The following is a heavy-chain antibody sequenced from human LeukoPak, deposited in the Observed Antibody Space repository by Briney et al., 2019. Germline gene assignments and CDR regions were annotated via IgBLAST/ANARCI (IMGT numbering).Heavy chain of an antibody. CDR3: ACFKSSEYSSSSNAFDI. CDR2: ISSSGSTI. CDR1: GFTFSDYY. D-gene: IGHD6-6*01. J-gene: IGHJ3*02. Sequence: GGSLRLSCAASGFTFSDYYMSWIRQAPGKGLEWVSYISSSGSTIYYADSVKGRFTISRDNAKNSLYLQMNSLRAEDTAVYYCACFKSSEYSSSSNAFDIWGQGTMVTVSS. V-gene: IGHV3-11*01.